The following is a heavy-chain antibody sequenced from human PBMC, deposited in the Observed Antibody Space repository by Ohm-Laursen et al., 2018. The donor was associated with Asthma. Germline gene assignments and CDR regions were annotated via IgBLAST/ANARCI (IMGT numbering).Heavy chain of an antibody. D-gene: IGHD3-10*01. V-gene: IGHV3-9*01. CDR3: AKGRQYYYASGGYFDY. Sequence: SLRLSCAASGFTFSSYAMHWVRQAPGKGLEWVSGISWNSGSIGYADSVKGRFTISRDNAKNSLYLQMNSLRAEDTALYYCAKGRQYYYASGGYFDYWGQGTLVTVSS. J-gene: IGHJ4*02. CDR2: ISWNSGSI. CDR1: GFTFSSYA.